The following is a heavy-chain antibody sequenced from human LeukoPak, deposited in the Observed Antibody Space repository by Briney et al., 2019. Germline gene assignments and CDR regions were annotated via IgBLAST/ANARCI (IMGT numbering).Heavy chain of an antibody. V-gene: IGHV3-74*01. CDR1: GFTFSRYW. J-gene: IGHJ4*02. Sequence: PGGSLRLSCAASGFTFSRYWMYWIRQAPGKGLVWVSHINSDGSSTSYADSVKGRFTISRDNAKNTLYLQMNSLRAEDTAVYYCAKDGFDYYDSSGYYYFNYWGQGTLVTVSS. D-gene: IGHD3-22*01. CDR3: AKDGFDYYDSSGYYYFNY. CDR2: INSDGSST.